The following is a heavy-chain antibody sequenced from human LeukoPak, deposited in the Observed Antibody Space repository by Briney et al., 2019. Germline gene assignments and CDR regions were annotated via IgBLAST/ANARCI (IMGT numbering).Heavy chain of an antibody. CDR1: GYTFTGYY. CDR3: ARDQGRLNWFDP. J-gene: IGHJ5*02. V-gene: IGHV1-2*02. D-gene: IGHD3-10*01. Sequence: ASVKVSCKASGYTFTGYYMHWVRQAPGQGLEWMGWINPNSGGTNYAQKFQGRVTMTRDTSISTAYMELSRLRSDDTAVYYCARDQGRLNWFDPWGQGTLVTVSS. CDR2: INPNSGGT.